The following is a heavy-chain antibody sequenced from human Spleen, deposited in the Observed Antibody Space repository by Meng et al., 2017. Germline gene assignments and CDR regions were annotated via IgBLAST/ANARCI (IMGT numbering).Heavy chain of an antibody. CDR3: VRSSGWVRTGFDP. CDR1: GGSISTSGYY. V-gene: IGHV4-39*01. D-gene: IGHD6-19*01. Sequence: HLQPQESGPGLVKPSQALSLTCSVPGGSISTSGYYWGWIRQPPGKGLEWIGSIGHSGITYYTPSLKSRVTVSIDTSKSQFSLKLTSVTAADTAVYYCVRSSGWVRTGFDPWGQGTLVTVSS. J-gene: IGHJ5*02. CDR2: IGHSGIT.